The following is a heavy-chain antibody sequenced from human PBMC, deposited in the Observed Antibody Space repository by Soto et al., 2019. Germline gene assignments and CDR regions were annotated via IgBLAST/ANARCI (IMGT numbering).Heavy chain of an antibody. Sequence: SETLSLTCGVSGDSISNSRFYWAWIRQPPGEGLEWIGSIYHTGNAYYNPSLKSRVTISVDTSKNQFSLKVTSVTAADTALYYCARGELGYYDLTWFDPWGQGTLVTVSS. CDR2: IYHTGNA. V-gene: IGHV4-39*01. CDR3: ARGELGYYDLTWFDP. J-gene: IGHJ5*02. CDR1: GDSISNSRFY. D-gene: IGHD3-22*01.